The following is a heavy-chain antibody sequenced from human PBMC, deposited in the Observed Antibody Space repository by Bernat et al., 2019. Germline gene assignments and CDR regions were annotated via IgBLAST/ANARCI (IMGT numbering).Heavy chain of an antibody. CDR2: MWYDGSNK. V-gene: IGHV3-33*01. CDR3: ARTTATDWFFDL. D-gene: IGHD1-14*01. J-gene: IGHJ2*01. Sequence: QVQLVESGGGVVQPGRSLRLSCAASGFTFSIHVVHWVRQAPGKGLEWVAVMWYDGSNKYYGDPVKGRFTISRDTSTNTLYLEMNSLRVEDTAVYYCARTTATDWFFDLWGRGTLVTVSS. CDR1: GFTFSIHV.